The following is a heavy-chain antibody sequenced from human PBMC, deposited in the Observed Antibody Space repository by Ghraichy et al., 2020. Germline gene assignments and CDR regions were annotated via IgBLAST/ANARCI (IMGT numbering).Heavy chain of an antibody. Sequence: SETLSLTCAVSGGSISSGGYSWSWIRQPPGKGLEWIGYIYNSGSTYYNPSLKSRVTISVDPSKNQFSLKLSSVTAADTAVYYCGRGCSGGSCYGWYFDLWGRGTLVTVSS. D-gene: IGHD2-15*01. CDR3: GRGCSGGSCYGWYFDL. V-gene: IGHV4-30-4*07. CDR1: GGSISSGGYS. J-gene: IGHJ2*01. CDR2: IYNSGST.